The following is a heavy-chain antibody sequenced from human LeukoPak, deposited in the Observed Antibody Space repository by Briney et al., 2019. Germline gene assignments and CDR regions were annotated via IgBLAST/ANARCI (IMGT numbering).Heavy chain of an antibody. Sequence: GGSLRLSCAASGFTFDDYAMHWVRQAPGKGLEWVSGISWNSGSIGYADSVKGRFTISRDNAKSSLYLQMNSLRAEDMALYYCAKGAMATMTNAFDIWGQGTMVTVSS. J-gene: IGHJ3*02. V-gene: IGHV3-9*03. CDR3: AKGAMATMTNAFDI. D-gene: IGHD5-24*01. CDR2: ISWNSGSI. CDR1: GFTFDDYA.